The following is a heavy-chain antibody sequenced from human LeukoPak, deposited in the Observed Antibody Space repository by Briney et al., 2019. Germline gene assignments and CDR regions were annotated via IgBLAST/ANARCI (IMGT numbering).Heavy chain of an antibody. CDR1: GGSFSSGPYY. D-gene: IGHD4-17*01. CDR2: IYHSGNT. CDR3: ARDGGSYSDIAEYFQH. J-gene: IGHJ1*01. Sequence: SEALSLTCTVSGGSFSSGPYYWSWIRQPPGKGLEWIGYIYHSGNTNYNPSLKSRVSISVDRPKNQFSLKLTSVTAADTAVYYCARDGGSYSDIAEYFQHWGQGTLVTVSS. V-gene: IGHV4-61*01.